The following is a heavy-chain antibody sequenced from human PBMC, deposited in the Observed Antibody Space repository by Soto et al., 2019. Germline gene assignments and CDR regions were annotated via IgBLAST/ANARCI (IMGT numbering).Heavy chain of an antibody. V-gene: IGHV1-3*01. CDR2: INAGNGNT. CDR1: GYTFTSYA. J-gene: IGHJ4*02. Sequence: QVQLVQSGAEVKKPGASVKVSCKASGYTFTSYAMHWVRQAPGQRLEWMGWINAGNGNTKYSQKFQGRVTITRDTSASTGYMELSSLRSEDTAVYYCVRDSRRDGYPKLEDYFDYWGQGTLVTVSS. CDR3: VRDSRRDGYPKLEDYFDY. D-gene: IGHD5-12*01.